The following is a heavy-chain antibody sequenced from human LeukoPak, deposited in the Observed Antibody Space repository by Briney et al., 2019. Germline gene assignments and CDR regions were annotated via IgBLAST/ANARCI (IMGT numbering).Heavy chain of an antibody. CDR3: ARAGPFWSGYYVLSY. J-gene: IGHJ4*02. D-gene: IGHD3-3*01. CDR1: GGSFSGYY. V-gene: IGHV4-34*01. CDR2: INHSGST. Sequence: PSETLSLTCAVYGGSFSGYYWSWIRQPPGKGLEWIGEINHSGSTNYNPSLKSRVTISVDTSKNQFSLKLSSVTAADTTVYYCARAGPFWSGYYVLSYWGQGTLVTVSS.